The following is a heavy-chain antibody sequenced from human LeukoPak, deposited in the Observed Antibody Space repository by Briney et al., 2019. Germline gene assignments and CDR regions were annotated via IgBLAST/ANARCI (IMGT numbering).Heavy chain of an antibody. Sequence: PGGSLRLSCEVSGLTFSNVWMHWVRQTPGQGLVWVCRINTAGSTVYADPVKGRFTISRDNAKNMVYLQINSLRTEDTAVYYCASFRDTDNWGRGTMVTVSS. D-gene: IGHD2-21*01. J-gene: IGHJ3*01. CDR1: GLTFSNVW. V-gene: IGHV3-74*01. CDR2: INTAGST. CDR3: ASFRDTDN.